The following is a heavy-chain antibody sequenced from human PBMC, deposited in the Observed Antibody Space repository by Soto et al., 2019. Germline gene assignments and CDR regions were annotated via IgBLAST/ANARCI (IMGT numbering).Heavy chain of an antibody. D-gene: IGHD3-9*01. V-gene: IGHV4-31*03. Sequence: SETLSLTCTVSGGSISSGGYYWSWIRQHPGKGLEWIGYIYYSGSTYYNPSLKSRVTISVDTSKNQFSLKLSSVTAADTAVYYCARGWMTYYEILAGSKTENWLDPWGQGTLVTVSS. CDR3: ARGWMTYYEILAGSKTENWLDP. CDR1: GGSISSGGYY. CDR2: IYYSGST. J-gene: IGHJ5*02.